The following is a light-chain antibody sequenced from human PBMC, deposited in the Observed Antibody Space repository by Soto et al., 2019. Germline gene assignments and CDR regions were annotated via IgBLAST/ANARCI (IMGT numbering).Light chain of an antibody. V-gene: IGLV1-47*01. Sequence: QSVLTQPLSASGTPGQRVTISCSGSSSNIKSNYVYWYQQLPGTAPKLLIYRNDQRPSGVPDRFSGSKSGTSASLAISGLRSEDEADYYCATWDDSLSGYVFGTGTKLTVL. CDR1: SSNIKSNY. CDR3: ATWDDSLSGYV. CDR2: RND. J-gene: IGLJ1*01.